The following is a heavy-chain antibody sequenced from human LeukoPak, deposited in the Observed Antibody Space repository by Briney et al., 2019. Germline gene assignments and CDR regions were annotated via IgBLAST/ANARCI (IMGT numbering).Heavy chain of an antibody. Sequence: PGGSLRLSCAASGFTFSSYAMSWVRQAPGKGLEWVSGISGSGDSTYYADSVKGRFTISRDNSKNTLYLQMNSLRAEDTAVYYCANSGLGMVRGVIITEVDYWGQGTLVTVSS. V-gene: IGHV3-23*01. J-gene: IGHJ4*02. CDR2: ISGSGDST. CDR3: ANSGLGMVRGVIITEVDY. CDR1: GFTFSSYA. D-gene: IGHD3-10*01.